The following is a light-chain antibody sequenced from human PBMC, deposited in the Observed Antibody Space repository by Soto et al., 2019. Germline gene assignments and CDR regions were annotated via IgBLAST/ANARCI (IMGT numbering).Light chain of an antibody. J-gene: IGKJ3*01. CDR1: QSVSSVY. CDR2: GAS. V-gene: IGKV3-20*01. Sequence: EIVLTQSPGTLSLSPGERATLSCRASQSVSSVYLAWYQYKPGQAPRLLIYGASNRGTGVPDRISGRGSGTDFALTINRLEPEDSAVYYCQHYDNSPLFTFGPGTQVDV. CDR3: QHYDNSPLFT.